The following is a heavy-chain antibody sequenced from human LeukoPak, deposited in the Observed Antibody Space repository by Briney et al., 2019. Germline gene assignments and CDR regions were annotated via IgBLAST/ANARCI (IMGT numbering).Heavy chain of an antibody. Sequence: PSGSLTLTCAVSGVSISSYSRSWIRQPPGKGLEWIGRIYTSGSTKYNPSLVSRVTISVDTSTNQLSLMLISVLAADTAAYYCAREDHTGYSSSWYVDYHYYMDVWGKGTTVTVSS. J-gene: IGHJ6*03. CDR2: IYTSGST. CDR3: AREDHTGYSSSWYVDYHYYMDV. D-gene: IGHD6-13*01. CDR1: GVSISSYS. V-gene: IGHV4-4*07.